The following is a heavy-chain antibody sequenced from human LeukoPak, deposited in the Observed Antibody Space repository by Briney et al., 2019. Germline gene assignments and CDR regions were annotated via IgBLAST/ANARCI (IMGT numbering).Heavy chain of an antibody. J-gene: IGHJ4*02. D-gene: IGHD5-24*01. V-gene: IGHV3-30*18. Sequence: QTGGSLRLSCAASGFTFSSYGMHWVRQAPGKGLEWVAVISYDGSNKYYADSVKGRFTIFRDNSKNTLYLQMDSLRAEDTAVYYCAKVSRDGYTFDYWGQGTLVTVSS. CDR2: ISYDGSNK. CDR1: GFTFSSYG. CDR3: AKVSRDGYTFDY.